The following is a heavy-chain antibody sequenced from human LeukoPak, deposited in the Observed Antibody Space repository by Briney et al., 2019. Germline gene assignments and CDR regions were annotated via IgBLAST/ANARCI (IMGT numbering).Heavy chain of an antibody. CDR3: ARHNMVLRYFDWLNHPSSPAFDI. D-gene: IGHD3-9*01. CDR1: GYSFTSYW. Sequence: HGESLKISCKGSGYSFTSYWIGWVRQMPGKGLEWMGIIYPGDSDTRYSPSFQGQVTISADKSISTAYLQWSSLKASDTAMYYCARHNMVLRYFDWLNHPSSPAFDIWGQGTMVTVSS. J-gene: IGHJ3*02. V-gene: IGHV5-51*01. CDR2: IYPGDSDT.